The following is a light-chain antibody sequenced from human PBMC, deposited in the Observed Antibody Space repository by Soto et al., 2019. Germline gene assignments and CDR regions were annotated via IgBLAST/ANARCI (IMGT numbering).Light chain of an antibody. CDR3: AAWDDSLNGRV. Sequence: QPVLTQPPSASGTPGQRVTISCSGSSSNIGSNTVNWYQQLPGTAPKLLIYSNNQRPSGVPDRFSGSKSGTSASLAISGLQSEDEADYYCAAWDDSLNGRVFGGGTKLTAL. V-gene: IGLV1-44*01. J-gene: IGLJ3*02. CDR1: SSNIGSNT. CDR2: SNN.